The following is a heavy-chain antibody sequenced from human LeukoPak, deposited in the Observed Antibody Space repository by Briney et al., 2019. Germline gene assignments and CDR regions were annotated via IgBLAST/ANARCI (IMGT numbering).Heavy chain of an antibody. CDR2: INHSGST. Sequence: SETLSLTCAVYGGSFSGYYWSWIRQPPGKGLEWIGEINHSGSTNYNPSLKSRVTISVDTSKNQFSLKLSSVTAADTAVYYCARPNGGYCSGGSCYTAYFDYWGRGTLVTVSS. V-gene: IGHV4-34*01. CDR1: GGSFSGYY. J-gene: IGHJ4*02. CDR3: ARPNGGYCSGGSCYTAYFDY. D-gene: IGHD2-15*01.